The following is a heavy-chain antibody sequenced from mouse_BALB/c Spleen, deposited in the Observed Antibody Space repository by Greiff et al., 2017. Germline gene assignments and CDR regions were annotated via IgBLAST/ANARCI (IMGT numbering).Heavy chain of an antibody. V-gene: IGHV5-9-4*01. Sequence: EVQRVESGGGLVKPGGSLKLSCAASGFTFSSYAMSWVRQSPEKRLEWVAEISSGGSYTYYPDTVTGRFTISRDNAKNTLYLEMSSLRSEDTAMYYCAREKGWSTRFAYWGQGTLVTVSA. CDR1: GFTFSSYA. J-gene: IGHJ3*01. D-gene: IGHD2-3*01. CDR2: ISSGGSYT. CDR3: AREKGWSTRFAY.